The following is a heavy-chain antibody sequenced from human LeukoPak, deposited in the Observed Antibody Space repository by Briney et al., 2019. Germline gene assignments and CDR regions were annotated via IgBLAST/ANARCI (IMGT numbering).Heavy chain of an antibody. D-gene: IGHD1-1*01. CDR2: IYSSGST. CDR3: ARGSGAAWNDPVNFDY. J-gene: IGHJ4*02. Sequence: SETLSLTCTVSGGSISSYYWSWIRQPAGKGLEWIGRIYSSGSTNYNPSLKSRVAMAVNTSMNQFSLKLSSVTAADTAVYYCARGSGAAWNDPVNFDYWGQGTLVTVSS. CDR1: GGSISSYY. V-gene: IGHV4-4*07.